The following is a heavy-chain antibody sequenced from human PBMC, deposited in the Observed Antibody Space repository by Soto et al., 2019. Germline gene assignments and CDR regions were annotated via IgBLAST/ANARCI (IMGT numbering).Heavy chain of an antibody. CDR1: GDTISTGGYT. CDR3: ARRWGYTFDY. D-gene: IGHD5-12*01. CDR2: IYHSGNP. V-gene: IGHV4-30-2*01. Sequence: LTCDVSGDTISTGGYTWAWIRQPPGKALEWIGHIYHSGNPNYNPSLKSRVTISVDTSKNQFSLKLSSVTAADTAVYYCARRWGYTFDYWGQGTLVTVSS. J-gene: IGHJ4*02.